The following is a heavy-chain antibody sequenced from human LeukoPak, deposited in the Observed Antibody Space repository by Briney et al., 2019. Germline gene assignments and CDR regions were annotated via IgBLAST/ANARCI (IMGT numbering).Heavy chain of an antibody. D-gene: IGHD3-10*02. Sequence: GGSLRLSCAASEFSVGSNYMTWVRQAPGKGLEWVSLIYSGGSTYYADSVKGRFTISRDNAKNSLYLQMNSLRAGDTAVYYCAELGITMIGGVWGKGTTVTISS. CDR3: AELGITMIGGV. J-gene: IGHJ6*04. CDR1: EFSVGSNY. V-gene: IGHV3-66*01. CDR2: IYSGGST.